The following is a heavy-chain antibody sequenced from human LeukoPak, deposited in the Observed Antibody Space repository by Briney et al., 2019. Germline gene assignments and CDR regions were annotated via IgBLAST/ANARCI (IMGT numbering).Heavy chain of an antibody. V-gene: IGHV4-59*12. CDR2: IYYSGST. J-gene: IGHJ4*02. Sequence: SETLSLTCTVSGGSISSYYWSWIRQPPGKGLEWIGYIYYSGSTNYNPSLKSRVTISVDTSKNQFSLNLSSVTAADTAVYYCTRSLWFGELLAAHDYWGQGTLVTVSS. D-gene: IGHD3-10*01. CDR1: GGSISSYY. CDR3: TRSLWFGELLAAHDY.